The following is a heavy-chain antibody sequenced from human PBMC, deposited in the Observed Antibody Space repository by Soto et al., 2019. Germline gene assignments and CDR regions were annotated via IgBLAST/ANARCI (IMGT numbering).Heavy chain of an antibody. J-gene: IGHJ4*02. CDR3: VEGWNDF. CDR1: GFMFSSAW. D-gene: IGHD1-1*01. Sequence: EVQMVQSGGDLVKPGGSLRLSCVTSGFMFSSAWMNWVRQAAGKGLEWVARIKSKGDGETRDYAAPVKGRFTISRDDSKKTVYLQTNSLRAEDTAVYYCVEGWNDFWGQGTLVTVSS. CDR2: IKSKGDGETR. V-gene: IGHV3-15*01.